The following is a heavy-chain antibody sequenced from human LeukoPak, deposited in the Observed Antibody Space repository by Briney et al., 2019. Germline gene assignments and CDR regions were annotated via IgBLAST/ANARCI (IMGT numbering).Heavy chain of an antibody. Sequence: GGSLRLSCAASGFTFDDHAMHWVRHAPGKGLEWVSDISWNSGSIGYADSVKGRFTISRDNTKNSLYLQMNSLRAEDTAVYYCARVLSYGDSIDYWGQGTLVTVSS. CDR2: ISWNSGSI. D-gene: IGHD4-17*01. V-gene: IGHV3-9*01. J-gene: IGHJ4*02. CDR1: GFTFDDHA. CDR3: ARVLSYGDSIDY.